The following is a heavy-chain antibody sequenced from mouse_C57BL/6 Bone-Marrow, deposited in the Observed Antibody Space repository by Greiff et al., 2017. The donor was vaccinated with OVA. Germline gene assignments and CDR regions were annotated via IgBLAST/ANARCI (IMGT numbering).Heavy chain of an antibody. CDR2: ISSGSSTI. J-gene: IGHJ2*01. V-gene: IGHV5-17*01. CDR3: ASGIFEDY. Sequence: EVKVVESGGGLLKPGGSLKLSFAASGFPFSDYELHWVRRAPEKGLGWVAYISSGSSTIYYADTVKGRFTISRDNAKNTLFLQMTSLRSEDTAMYYCASGIFEDYWGQGTTLTVSS. CDR1: GFPFSDYE.